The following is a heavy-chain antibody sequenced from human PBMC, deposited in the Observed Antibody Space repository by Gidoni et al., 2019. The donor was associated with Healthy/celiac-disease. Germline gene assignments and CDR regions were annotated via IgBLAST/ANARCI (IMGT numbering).Heavy chain of an antibody. CDR2: INHSGST. D-gene: IGHD2-8*01. CDR1: GGSFSGYY. J-gene: IGHJ4*02. CDR3: ARGSTFRPLVSFDY. V-gene: IGHV4-34*01. Sequence: QVQLQQWGAGLLKPSETLSLTGAVYGGSFSGYYWSWIRQPPGKGLEWIGEINHSGSTNYNPSLKSRVTISVDTSKNQFSLKLSSVTAADTAVYYCARGSTFRPLVSFDYWGQGTLVTVSS.